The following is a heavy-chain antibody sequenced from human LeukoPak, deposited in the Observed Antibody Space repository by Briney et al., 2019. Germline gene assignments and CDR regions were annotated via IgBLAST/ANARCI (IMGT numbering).Heavy chain of an antibody. CDR1: GYTFTSYG. J-gene: IGHJ6*02. V-gene: IGHV1-18*01. CDR3: ARVDYDSSGYYYNYYYYGMDV. CDR2: ISAYNGNT. Sequence: ASVTVSCKASGYTFTSYGISWVRQAPGQGLEWMGWISAYNGNTNYAQKLQGRVTMTTDTSTSTAYMELRSLRSDDTAVYYCARVDYDSSGYYYNYYYYGMDVWGQGTTVTVSS. D-gene: IGHD3-22*01.